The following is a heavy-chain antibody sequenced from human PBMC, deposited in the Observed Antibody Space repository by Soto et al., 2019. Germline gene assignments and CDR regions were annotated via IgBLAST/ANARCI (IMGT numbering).Heavy chain of an antibody. Sequence: SETLSLTCAVSGGSFSCYYWSWIRQPPGKGLEWIGEIIHTGSTNYNPSLKSRVTMSIDTSKKQISLKLSSVTAADTAVYYCARVGQPPSDYWGQGTLVTVS. CDR3: ARVGQPPSDY. J-gene: IGHJ4*02. D-gene: IGHD2-2*01. CDR1: GGSFSCYY. V-gene: IGHV4-34*12. CDR2: IIHTGST.